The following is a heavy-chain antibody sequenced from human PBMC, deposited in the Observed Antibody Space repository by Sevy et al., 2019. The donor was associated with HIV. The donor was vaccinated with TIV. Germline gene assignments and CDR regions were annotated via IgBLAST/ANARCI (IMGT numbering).Heavy chain of an antibody. CDR3: ARDRLYGDYPDY. CDR1: GFTFSSYS. Sequence: GGSLRLSCAASGFTFSSYSMNWVRQAPGKGLEWVSSISSSSSYIYYADSVKGRFTISRDNAKNSRYLQMNSLRAEDTAVYYCARDRLYGDYPDYWGQGTLVTVSS. D-gene: IGHD4-17*01. J-gene: IGHJ4*02. V-gene: IGHV3-21*01. CDR2: ISSSSSYI.